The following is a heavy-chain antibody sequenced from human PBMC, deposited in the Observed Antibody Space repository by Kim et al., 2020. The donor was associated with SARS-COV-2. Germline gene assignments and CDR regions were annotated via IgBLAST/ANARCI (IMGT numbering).Heavy chain of an antibody. CDR2: ISGSDDIT. Sequence: GGSLRLSCAASGFTFSAYAMGWVRQAPGKGLEWVSGISGSDDITYYADSVKGRFIISRDNSKNTLHLQMYSLRAEDTAIYYCAKHFGSSGSEFHHWGQGTLVTVSS. CDR3: AKHFGSSGSEFHH. D-gene: IGHD3-22*01. CDR1: GFTFSAYA. V-gene: IGHV3-23*01. J-gene: IGHJ1*01.